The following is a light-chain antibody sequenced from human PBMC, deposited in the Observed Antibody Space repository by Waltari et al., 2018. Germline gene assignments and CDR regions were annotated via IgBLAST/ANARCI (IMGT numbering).Light chain of an antibody. J-gene: IGLJ2*01. CDR1: SSDVGGYNF. Sequence: QSALTQPASVSGSPGQSITISCTGTSSDVGGYNFVSWYQQHPGKAPKLMIYDVSNRPSGVSNRFSGSKSGNTASLTISGLQAEDEADYYCNSYPSSSTLVFGGGTEVTVL. V-gene: IGLV2-14*03. CDR3: NSYPSSSTLV. CDR2: DVS.